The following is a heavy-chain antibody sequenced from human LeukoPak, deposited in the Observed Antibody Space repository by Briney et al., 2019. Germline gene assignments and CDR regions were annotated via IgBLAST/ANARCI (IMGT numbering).Heavy chain of an antibody. CDR3: ARDLSLYCSGGSCYSLNY. CDR1: GFTFSSYS. D-gene: IGHD2-15*01. Sequence: GGSLRPSCTASGFTFSSYSMNSVRQAPGKGLEWVSYISSSGSTIYYADSVKGRLTISRDNAKNSLYLQMNSLRAEDTAVYYCARDLSLYCSGGSCYSLNYWGQGTLVTVSS. J-gene: IGHJ4*02. V-gene: IGHV3-48*04. CDR2: ISSSGSTI.